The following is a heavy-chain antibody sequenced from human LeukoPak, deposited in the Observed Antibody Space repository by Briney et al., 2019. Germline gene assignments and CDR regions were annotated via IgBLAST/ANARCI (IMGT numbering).Heavy chain of an antibody. CDR2: MNPNSGNT. CDR1: GYPFTSYD. Sequence: ASVKVSCKASGYPFTSYDINWVRQATGQGLEWTGWMNPNSGNTGSAQKFQGRVTMTRNTSISTAYMELSNLRSEDTAVYYCARRVAAGGTCMGYWGQGTLVTVSS. CDR3: ARRVAAGGTCMGY. V-gene: IGHV1-8*01. D-gene: IGHD6-13*01. J-gene: IGHJ4*02.